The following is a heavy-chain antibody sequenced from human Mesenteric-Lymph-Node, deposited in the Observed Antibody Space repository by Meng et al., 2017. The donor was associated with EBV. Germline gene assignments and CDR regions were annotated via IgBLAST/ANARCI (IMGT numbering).Heavy chain of an antibody. D-gene: IGHD3-3*02. J-gene: IGHJ4*02. V-gene: IGHV4-30-4*01. CDR3: ATTSGFSTFIFQY. CDR2: IYYSGST. CDR1: GDSISRDYY. Sequence: QVQLQESGPGLVKPSQTLSLTCAGSGDSISRDYYWTWIRQPPGKGLEWIGNIYYSGSTYYNPSLNSRVTISPDTSKNQFSLKLTSVTAADTAVYYCATTSGFSTFIFQYWGQGTLVTVSS.